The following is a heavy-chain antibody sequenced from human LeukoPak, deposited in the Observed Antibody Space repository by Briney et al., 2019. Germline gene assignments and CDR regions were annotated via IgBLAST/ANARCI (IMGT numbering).Heavy chain of an antibody. CDR2: IYSGGST. D-gene: IGHD4-17*01. Sequence: GGSLRLSCAASGFTFSSYAMSWVRQAPGKGLEWVSVIYSGGSTYYADSVKGRFTISRDNSKSTLYLQMNSLRAEDTAVYYCAREGDYGDYKFFDYWGQGTLVTVSS. V-gene: IGHV3-23*03. J-gene: IGHJ4*02. CDR1: GFTFSSYA. CDR3: AREGDYGDYKFFDY.